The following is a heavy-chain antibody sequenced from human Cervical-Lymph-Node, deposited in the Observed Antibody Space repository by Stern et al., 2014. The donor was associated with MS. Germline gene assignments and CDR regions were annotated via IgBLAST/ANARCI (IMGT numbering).Heavy chain of an antibody. CDR1: GGTFSSSYA. CDR2: VIPILGLP. CDR3: ARGVVSNRAAATLHNLFDP. V-gene: IGHV1-69*09. J-gene: IGHJ5*02. D-gene: IGHD2-15*01. Sequence: VQLVQSGAEVKKPGSSVNVSCKASGGTFSSSYAITWMRQAPGQGLEWMGRVIPILGLPNHAQKFQGRVTITADTSTSTAYMELSSLRSEDTAVYYCARGVVSNRAAATLHNLFDPWGQGTLVTVSS.